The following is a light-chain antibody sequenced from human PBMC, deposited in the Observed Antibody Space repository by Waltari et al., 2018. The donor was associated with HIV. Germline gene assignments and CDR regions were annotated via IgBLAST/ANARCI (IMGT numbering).Light chain of an antibody. J-gene: IGLJ2*01. Sequence: SYVLTQPPSVSVAPGQTASITCGGGNIGSTIVHWYQQKPGQAPVLVVYEDSDRPAGIPERLAGSSSGNTATLTINRVEAGDEADYYCQVCDSSSGQVIFGGGTKLTVL. CDR2: EDS. CDR3: QVCDSSSGQVI. V-gene: IGLV3-21*02. CDR1: NIGSTI.